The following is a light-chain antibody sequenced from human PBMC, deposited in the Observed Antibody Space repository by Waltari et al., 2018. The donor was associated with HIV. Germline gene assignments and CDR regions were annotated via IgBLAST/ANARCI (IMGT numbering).Light chain of an antibody. CDR1: NSNTGSNY. Sequence: QSVVTQPPSASGTPGQRVTISCSGSNSNTGSNYESWFQHLPGTAPKLLINKNNQRPSGVPDRFSASKSGASASLAISGLQSEDEADYYCAAWDDSLSGWIFGGGTKLTVL. CDR3: AAWDDSLSGWI. CDR2: KNN. J-gene: IGLJ2*01. V-gene: IGLV1-47*01.